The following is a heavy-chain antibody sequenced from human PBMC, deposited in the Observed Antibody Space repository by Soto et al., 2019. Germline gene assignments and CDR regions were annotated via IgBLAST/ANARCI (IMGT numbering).Heavy chain of an antibody. V-gene: IGHV3-21*01. CDR1: GFTFSSYS. D-gene: IGHD2-2*01. J-gene: IGHJ4*02. CDR3: AREYCSSTSCYARLDYFDY. CDR2: ISSSSSYI. Sequence: GRSLRLSCAASGFTFSSYSMNWIRQAPGKGLEWVSSISSSSSYIYYADSVKGRFTISRDNAKNSLYLQMNSLRAEDTAVYYCAREYCSSTSCYARLDYFDYWGQGTLVTVSS.